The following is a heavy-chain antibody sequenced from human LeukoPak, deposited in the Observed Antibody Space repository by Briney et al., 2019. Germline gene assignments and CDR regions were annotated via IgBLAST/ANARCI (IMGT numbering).Heavy chain of an antibody. J-gene: IGHJ4*02. Sequence: GGSPRLSCAASGFTFSSYEMNWVRQAPGKGLEWVANIKQDGSEKYYVDSVKGRFTISRDNAKNSLYLQMNSLRAEDTAVYYCARLLVYNSGGEAFDHWGQGTLVTVSS. CDR2: IKQDGSEK. D-gene: IGHD1-20*01. V-gene: IGHV3-7*01. CDR3: ARLLVYNSGGEAFDH. CDR1: GFTFSSYE.